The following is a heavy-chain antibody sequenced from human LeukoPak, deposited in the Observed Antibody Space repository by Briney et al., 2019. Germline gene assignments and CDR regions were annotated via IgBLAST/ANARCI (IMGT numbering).Heavy chain of an antibody. CDR1: GFTFSGSA. Sequence: RPGGSLRLSCAASGFTFSGSAILWVRQASGKGLEWVGRIRSKPNNYATAYAAAVKGRFTISRDDSKNTAYLQMNSLKTEDTAVYYCTRHVPLTIFVSWGQGTLVTVSS. V-gene: IGHV3-73*01. J-gene: IGHJ4*02. CDR3: TRHVPLTIFVS. CDR2: IRSKPNNYAT. D-gene: IGHD3-3*01.